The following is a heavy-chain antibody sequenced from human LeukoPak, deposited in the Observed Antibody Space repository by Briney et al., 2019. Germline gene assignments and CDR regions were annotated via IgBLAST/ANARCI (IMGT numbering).Heavy chain of an antibody. CDR3: ARDFDSSGYWDY. CDR2: INPNSGGT. CDR1: GYTFTGYY. V-gene: IGHV1-2*06. D-gene: IGHD3-22*01. J-gene: IGHJ4*02. Sequence: ASVKVSCKASGYTFTGYYMHWVRQAPGQGLEWMGRINPNSGGTNYAQKFQGRVTMTRDTSISTAYMELSRLRSDDTAVYYCARDFDSSGYWDYWGQGTLVTVSS.